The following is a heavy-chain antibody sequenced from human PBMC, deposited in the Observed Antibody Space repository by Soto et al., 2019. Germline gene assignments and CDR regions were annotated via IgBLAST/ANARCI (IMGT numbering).Heavy chain of an antibody. CDR1: GFSLSSTRMA. D-gene: IGHD6-19*01. CDR2: IYWDDDK. J-gene: IGHJ4*02. CDR3: AHIVVAGLGYYFDY. V-gene: IGHV2-5*02. Sequence: QITLKASGPTLVKPTQTLTLTCTFSGFSLSSTRMAVGWIRQPPGKALEWLALIYWDDDKRYSPFLKSRLTITKDPSKNQVVLTMSNMDPVDTARYYCAHIVVAGLGYYFDYWGQGTLVTVSA.